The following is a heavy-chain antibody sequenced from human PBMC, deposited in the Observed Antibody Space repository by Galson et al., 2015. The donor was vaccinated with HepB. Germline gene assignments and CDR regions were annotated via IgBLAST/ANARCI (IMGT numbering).Heavy chain of an antibody. D-gene: IGHD3-16*01. CDR2: TYYRSKWYD. CDR3: ARGNGGYFDY. Sequence: CAISGDSVSRNSAAWHWIRQSPSRGLEWLGRTYYRSKWYDHYAVSVEGRITINADTSKNQFSLQLYSVTPDDTAVYYCARGNGGYFDYWGQGTLVPVSS. J-gene: IGHJ4*02. V-gene: IGHV6-1*01. CDR1: GDSVSRNSAA.